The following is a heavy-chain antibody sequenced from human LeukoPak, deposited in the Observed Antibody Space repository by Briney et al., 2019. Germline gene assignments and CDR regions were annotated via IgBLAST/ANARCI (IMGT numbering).Heavy chain of an antibody. CDR3: ARQGTIFGVDKYYYYYMDV. D-gene: IGHD3-3*01. CDR1: GGTFSSYA. V-gene: IGHV1-69*05. Sequence: SVRVSCKASGGTFSSYAISWVRQAPGQGLEWMGGIIPIFGTANYAQKFQGRVTITTDESTSTAYMELSSLRSEDTAVYYCARQGTIFGVDKYYYYYMDVWGKGTTVTVSS. CDR2: IIPIFGTA. J-gene: IGHJ6*03.